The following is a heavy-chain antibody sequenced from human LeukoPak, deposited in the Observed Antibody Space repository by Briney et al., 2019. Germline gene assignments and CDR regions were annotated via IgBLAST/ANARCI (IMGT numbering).Heavy chain of an antibody. CDR3: ARDSGLTTVTTYWDH. Sequence: PGGSLRLSCAASGFTFSNYGMSWVRQAPGKGLEWVANIKEDGSEKYYVDSVKGRFTISRDNDKNSLFLQMNSLRAEDTAVYYCARDSGLTTVTTYWDHWGQGALVTVSS. J-gene: IGHJ4*02. CDR2: IKEDGSEK. D-gene: IGHD4-17*01. CDR1: GFTFSNYG. V-gene: IGHV3-7*05.